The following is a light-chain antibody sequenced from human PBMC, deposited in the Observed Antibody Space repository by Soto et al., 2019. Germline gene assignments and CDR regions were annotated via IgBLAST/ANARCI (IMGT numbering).Light chain of an antibody. V-gene: IGLV1-47*01. J-gene: IGLJ1*01. CDR2: RNN. Sequence: QSVLTQPPSASGTPGQRVTISCSGSSSNIGSNYVYWYQQLPGTAPKLLIYRNNQRPSGVPDRFSGSKSGTSASLAISGLRSEDEADYYCAAWGVSLSVPYVFGTGTKVTVL. CDR1: SSNIGSNY. CDR3: AAWGVSLSVPYV.